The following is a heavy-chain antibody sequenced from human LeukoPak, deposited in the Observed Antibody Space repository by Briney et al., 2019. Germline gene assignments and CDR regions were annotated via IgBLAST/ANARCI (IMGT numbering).Heavy chain of an antibody. CDR2: ISSRGDST. J-gene: IGHJ4*02. CDR1: GLLFSDAW. D-gene: IGHD6-19*01. CDR3: VKGPRPDITVAHTVEN. Sequence: GGSLRLSCAVSGLLFSDAWMSWVRQGPGKGLEWVSTISSRGDSTYVADSVKGRFTISRDNSKNSLYLQMNTVRAEDTAVYYCVKGPRPDITVAHTVENWGQGTLVTVSS. V-gene: IGHV3-23*01.